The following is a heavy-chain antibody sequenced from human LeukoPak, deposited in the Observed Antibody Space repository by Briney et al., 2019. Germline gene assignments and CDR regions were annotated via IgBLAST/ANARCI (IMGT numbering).Heavy chain of an antibody. CDR1: GFTFSNYG. J-gene: IGHJ4*02. CDR2: IKQDGSEK. D-gene: IGHD2-15*01. V-gene: IGHV3-7*04. Sequence: PGGSPRLSCAASGFTFSNYGVHWVRQAPGKGLEWVANIKQDGSEKYYVDSVKGRFTISRDSAENSLYLQMNSLRAEDTAVYYCARGLSLGYWGQGTLVTVSS. CDR3: ARGLSLGY.